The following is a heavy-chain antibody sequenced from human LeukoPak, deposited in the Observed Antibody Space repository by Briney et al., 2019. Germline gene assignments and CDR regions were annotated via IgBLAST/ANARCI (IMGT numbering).Heavy chain of an antibody. Sequence: GGSLRLSCAASGFTFSNHWMHWVRQAPGKGLVWVSRINSDGSRTSYADPVKGRFTISRDNAKNTLYLQTDSLRADDTAVYYCARDRGSLDFDYWGQGTLVTVSS. V-gene: IGHV3-74*01. CDR2: INSDGSRT. CDR3: ARDRGSLDFDY. CDR1: GFTFSNHW. J-gene: IGHJ4*02. D-gene: IGHD3-10*01.